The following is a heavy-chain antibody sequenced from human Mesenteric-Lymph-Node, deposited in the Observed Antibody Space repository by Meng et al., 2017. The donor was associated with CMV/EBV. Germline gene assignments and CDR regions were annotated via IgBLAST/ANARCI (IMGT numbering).Heavy chain of an antibody. J-gene: IGHJ4*02. V-gene: IGHV3-21*01. CDR2: ISASSSDI. CDR1: GFTFSSYS. D-gene: IGHD1-26*01. CDR3: AREMSSGSLAFDY. Sequence: GESLKISCAASGFTFSSYSMNWVRQAPGKGLEWVSFISASSSDIYYADSVKGRFTISRDNAKNTLYLQMNSLRAEDTAVYYCAREMSSGSLAFDYWGQGTLVTVSS.